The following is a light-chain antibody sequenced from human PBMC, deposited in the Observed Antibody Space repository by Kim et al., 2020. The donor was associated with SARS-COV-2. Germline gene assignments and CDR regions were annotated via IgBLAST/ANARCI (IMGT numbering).Light chain of an antibody. V-gene: IGKV3-20*01. Sequence: SQGESATLSCRASQSVSSTYVAWYQQKPVQAPRLLIYGASSRATAIPDRFSGSGSGTDFTLTISRLEPEDFAVYYCQQYGTPPRTFGQGTKVDIK. CDR1: QSVSSTY. CDR3: QQYGTPPRT. J-gene: IGKJ1*01. CDR2: GAS.